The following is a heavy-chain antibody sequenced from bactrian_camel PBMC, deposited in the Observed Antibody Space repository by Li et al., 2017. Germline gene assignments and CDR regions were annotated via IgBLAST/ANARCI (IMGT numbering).Heavy chain of an antibody. Sequence: HVQLVESGGGSVQAGGSLRLSCAASGYFGCMAWFRQAPGKEREGVARIATGSGNTYYADSVKGRFTISQDNAKNMLYLQMNSLKPEDTAMYYCAADLVGVNYWGQGTQVTVS. V-gene: IGHV3S1*01. J-gene: IGHJ4*01. CDR1: GYFGC. D-gene: IGHD3*01. CDR3: AADLVGVNY. CDR2: IATGSGNT.